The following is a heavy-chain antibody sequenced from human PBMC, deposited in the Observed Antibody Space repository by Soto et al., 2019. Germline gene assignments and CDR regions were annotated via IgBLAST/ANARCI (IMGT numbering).Heavy chain of an antibody. CDR3: AREGLSSDLNSSGWYAVDY. CDR2: INPSGGST. Sequence: QVQLVQSGAEVKKPGASVKVSCKASGYTFTSYYMHWVRQAPGQGLEWMGIINPSGGSTSYAQKFQGRVTMTRDTSTSTVYMELSSLRSEDTAVYYCAREGLSSDLNSSGWYAVDYWGQGTLVTVSS. CDR1: GYTFTSYY. V-gene: IGHV1-46*01. J-gene: IGHJ4*02. D-gene: IGHD6-19*01.